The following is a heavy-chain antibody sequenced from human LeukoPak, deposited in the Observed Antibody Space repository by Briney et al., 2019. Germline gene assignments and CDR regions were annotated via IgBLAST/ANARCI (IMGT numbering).Heavy chain of an antibody. CDR1: GFTFSTFW. V-gene: IGHV3-7*01. CDR2: IKRDGSEE. J-gene: IGHJ4*02. Sequence: GGSLRLSCAASGFTFSTFWMSWVRQAPGKGLEWVANIKRDGSEESYVDSVKGRFTISRDNAQNSLHLQMNSLRAEDTAVYYCTRDLTGPLDYWGQGTLVTVSS. CDR3: TRDLTGPLDY. D-gene: IGHD1-14*01.